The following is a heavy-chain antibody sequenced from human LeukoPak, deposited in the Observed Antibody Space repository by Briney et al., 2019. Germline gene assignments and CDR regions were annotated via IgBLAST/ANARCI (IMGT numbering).Heavy chain of an antibody. CDR3: ARLPDSGSYFAVRAYYFDY. Sequence: GESLQISCKGSGDGFTNYWIGWVRQMPGKGLEWMGIIYPGDSDTRYSPSFQGQVTFSADKSISTAYLQWSSLKASDTAMYYCARLPDSGSYFAVRAYYFDYWGQGTLVTVSS. CDR2: IYPGDSDT. J-gene: IGHJ4*02. D-gene: IGHD1-26*01. V-gene: IGHV5-51*01. CDR1: GDGFTNYW.